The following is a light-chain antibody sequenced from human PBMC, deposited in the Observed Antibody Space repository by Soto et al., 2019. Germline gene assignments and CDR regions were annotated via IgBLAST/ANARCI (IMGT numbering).Light chain of an antibody. CDR2: AAS. J-gene: IGKJ4*01. CDR3: QHLDSFPLA. V-gene: IGKV1-9*01. CDR1: QSISSH. Sequence: DIQLTQSPSFLSASLGDRVTITCRASQSISSHVAWYRQKSGKAPMLLIYAASTLQSGVPSRFSGSGSGTEFTLTISSLHPEDFATYYCQHLDSFPLAFGGGTTVDI.